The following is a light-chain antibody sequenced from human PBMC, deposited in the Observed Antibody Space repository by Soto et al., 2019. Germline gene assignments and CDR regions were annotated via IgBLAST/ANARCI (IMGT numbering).Light chain of an antibody. J-gene: IGLJ1*01. CDR2: EVV. CDR1: KNDIGVYDF. V-gene: IGLV2-8*01. Sequence: QSALTQPPSASGSPGQSVTISCTGTKNDIGVYDFVSWYQHHPGKAPRLIIYEVVQRPSGVPDRFSGSKSGNAASLTVSGFQAADEADYFCKSYAGSNTYVFGSGTKVTVL. CDR3: KSYAGSNTYV.